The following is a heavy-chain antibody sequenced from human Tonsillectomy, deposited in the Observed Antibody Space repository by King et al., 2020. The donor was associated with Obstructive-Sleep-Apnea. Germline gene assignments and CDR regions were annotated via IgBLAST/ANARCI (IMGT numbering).Heavy chain of an antibody. CDR1: GFTFSSYS. V-gene: IGHV3-21*01. D-gene: IGHD1-26*01. Sequence: VQLVESGGGLVKPGGSLRLSCAASGFTFSSYSMNWVRQAPGKGLEWVSSISSSSSYIYYADSVTGRFTISRDNAKNSLYLQMNSLRAEDTAVYYCATNLVGARERGSYYYYGMDVWGQGTTVTVSS. CDR2: ISSSSSYI. CDR3: ATNLVGARERGSYYYYGMDV. J-gene: IGHJ6*02.